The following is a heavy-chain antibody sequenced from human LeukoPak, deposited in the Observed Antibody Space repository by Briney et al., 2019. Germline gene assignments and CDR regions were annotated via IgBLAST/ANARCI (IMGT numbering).Heavy chain of an antibody. Sequence: GGSLRLSCAASGFTFSSSAMSWVRQVPGKGLEWVSGISASGGSTNYADSVKGRFTISRDNAENSLYLQMNSLRAEDTAVYYCARIKQLAPFDYWGQGTLVTVSS. CDR2: ISASGGST. J-gene: IGHJ4*02. CDR1: GFTFSSSA. CDR3: ARIKQLAPFDY. D-gene: IGHD6-13*01. V-gene: IGHV3-23*01.